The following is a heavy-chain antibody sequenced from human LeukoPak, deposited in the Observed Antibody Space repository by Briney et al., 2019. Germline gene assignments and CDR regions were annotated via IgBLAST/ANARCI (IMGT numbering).Heavy chain of an antibody. J-gene: IGHJ4*02. CDR1: GGSISSYY. Sequence: SETLSLTCTVSGGSISSYYWSWIRQPPGKGLEWIGYIYYSGSINYNPSLKSRVTISVDTSKNQFSLKVSSVSAADTAVYYCARGNWYLDYWGQGTLVTVSS. D-gene: IGHD1-1*01. CDR3: ARGNWYLDY. CDR2: IYYSGSI. V-gene: IGHV4-59*01.